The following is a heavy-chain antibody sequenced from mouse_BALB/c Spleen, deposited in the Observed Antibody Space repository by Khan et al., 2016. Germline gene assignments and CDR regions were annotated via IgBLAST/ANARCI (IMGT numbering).Heavy chain of an antibody. Sequence: VQLQQSGPELVKPGASVKLSCKASGYTFTSYVMHWVKQKPGQGLEWIGYINPYNEGTKFTAMLKGKATLTSDKSSRTAYMELSSLTSEDSAVYYCARTYDYGSSTWFAFWGQGTLVTVSA. CDR2: INPYNEGT. J-gene: IGHJ3*01. D-gene: IGHD1-1*01. CDR1: GYTFTSYV. V-gene: IGHV1S136*01. CDR3: ARTYDYGSSTWFAF.